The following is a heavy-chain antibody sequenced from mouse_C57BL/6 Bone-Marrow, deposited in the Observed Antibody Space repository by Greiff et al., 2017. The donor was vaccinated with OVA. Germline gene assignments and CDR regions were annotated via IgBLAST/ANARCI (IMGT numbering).Heavy chain of an antibody. V-gene: IGHV14-3*01. CDR3: ARGNYPAWFAY. CDR1: GFNINNTY. J-gene: IGHJ3*01. CDR2: IDPANGST. D-gene: IGHD2-1*01. Sequence: VQLQQSVAELVRPGASVKLSCTASGFNINNTYMHWVKQRPGQGLEWIGRIDPANGSTKYAPKFQGKATITADTSSNTAYLQLSSLTSEDTAIYYCARGNYPAWFAYWGQGTLVTVSA.